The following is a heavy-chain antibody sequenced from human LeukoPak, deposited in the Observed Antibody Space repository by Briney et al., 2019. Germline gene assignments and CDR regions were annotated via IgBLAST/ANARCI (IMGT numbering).Heavy chain of an antibody. V-gene: IGHV3-30*04. D-gene: IGHD3-3*01. J-gene: IGHJ4*02. CDR3: ARVGLRSTYYFDY. Sequence: PGGSLRLSCAASGFTFSSYAMHWVRQAPGKGLDRVAVISYDGSNKYYADPVKGRFTISRDNSKNTLYLQMNSLRAEDTAVYYCARVGLRSTYYFDYWGQGTLVTVSS. CDR1: GFTFSSYA. CDR2: ISYDGSNK.